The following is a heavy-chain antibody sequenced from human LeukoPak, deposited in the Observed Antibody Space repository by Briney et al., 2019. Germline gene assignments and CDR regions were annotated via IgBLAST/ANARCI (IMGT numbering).Heavy chain of an antibody. D-gene: IGHD6-19*01. J-gene: IGHJ4*02. CDR2: ITGSGRNT. CDR3: ANPLIAVPGNDYFDY. V-gene: IGHV3-23*01. CDR1: GFTFSSYA. Sequence: GGSLRLSCAASGFTFSSYAMSWVRQAPGKGLEWVSGITGSGRNTYYADSVKGRFSISRDNSKNMLYLHMNSLRAEDTAVYYCANPLIAVPGNDYFDYWGQGTLVTVSS.